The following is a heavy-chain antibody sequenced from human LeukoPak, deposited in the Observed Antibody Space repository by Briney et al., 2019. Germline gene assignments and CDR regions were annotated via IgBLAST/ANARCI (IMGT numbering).Heavy chain of an antibody. Sequence: TGGSLRLSCAASGFVFSTYDMHWVRQAPGKGLEWVSFIGSAGDTYYPGSVKGRFTISRENAKNSLFLQMNNLRAGDTAVYYCARGGRKWDDYYYYYMDVWGKGTTVTVSS. V-gene: IGHV3-13*01. CDR3: ARGGRKWDDYYYYYMDV. CDR2: IGSAGDT. D-gene: IGHD1-26*01. CDR1: GFVFSTYD. J-gene: IGHJ6*03.